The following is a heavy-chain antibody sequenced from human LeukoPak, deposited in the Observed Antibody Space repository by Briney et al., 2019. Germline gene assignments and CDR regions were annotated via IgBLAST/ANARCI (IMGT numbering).Heavy chain of an antibody. Sequence: SETRSLTCTVSVDSISSSSYYWGWIRQAPGKGLEWIGSIYYSGRTYYNPSLKSRVTISVDTSKNQFSLRLSSVTAADTAFYYCARQVDSTYFNFWGQGTLVTVSS. CDR2: IYYSGRT. D-gene: IGHD5-12*01. CDR3: ARQVDSTYFNF. CDR1: VDSISSSSYY. J-gene: IGHJ4*02. V-gene: IGHV4-39*01.